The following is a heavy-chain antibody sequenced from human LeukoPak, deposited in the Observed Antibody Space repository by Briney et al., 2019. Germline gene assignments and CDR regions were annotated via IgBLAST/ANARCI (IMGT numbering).Heavy chain of an antibody. CDR1: GFTFSSYG. D-gene: IGHD3-3*01. J-gene: IGHJ4*02. V-gene: IGHV3-30*02. CDR2: IRYDGSNK. Sequence: PGGSLRLSXAASGFTFSSYGMHWVRQAPGKGLEWVAFIRYDGSNKYYADSVKGRFTISRDNSKNTLYLQMNSLRAEDTAVYYCAKDLMRFLEWLPAPGFDYWGQGTLVTVSS. CDR3: AKDLMRFLEWLPAPGFDY.